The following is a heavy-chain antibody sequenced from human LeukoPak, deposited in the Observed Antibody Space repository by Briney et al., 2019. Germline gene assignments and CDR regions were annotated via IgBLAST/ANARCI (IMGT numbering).Heavy chain of an antibody. J-gene: IGHJ3*02. Sequence: PGGSLRLSCAASGFTFSDYYMSWIRQAPGKGLEWVSYISSSGSNIYYADSVKGRFTISRDNAKNSLHLQMNSLRAEDTAVYYCASRTIGTYDAFDIWGQGTMVTVSA. D-gene: IGHD1-1*01. CDR1: GFTFSDYY. CDR3: ASRTIGTYDAFDI. CDR2: ISSSGSNI. V-gene: IGHV3-11*04.